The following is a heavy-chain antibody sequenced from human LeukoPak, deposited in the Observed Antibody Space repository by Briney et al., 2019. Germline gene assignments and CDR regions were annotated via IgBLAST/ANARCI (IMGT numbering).Heavy chain of an antibody. CDR3: AREGSSNAFDI. CDR1: GFTFSSYS. CDR2: ISSSSSTI. Sequence: GGSLRLSCAASGFTFSSYSMNRVRQAPGKGLEWVSYISSSSSTIYYADSVKGRFTISRDNSKNTLYLQMNSLRAEDTAVYYCAREGSSNAFDIWGQGTMVTVSS. J-gene: IGHJ3*02. V-gene: IGHV3-48*01. D-gene: IGHD6-6*01.